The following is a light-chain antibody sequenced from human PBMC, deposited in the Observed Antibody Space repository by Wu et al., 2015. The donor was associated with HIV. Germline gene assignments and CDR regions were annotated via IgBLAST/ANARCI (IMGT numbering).Light chain of an antibody. V-gene: IGKV1-5*03. Sequence: IQMTQSPSTLSASVGGRVTITCRASQSISDWLAWYQQKPGKAPKNLIYKASSLESGVPSRFSGSGSGTEFTLTISSLQPDDFATYYCQQYNSYSWTFGQGTKVEIK. CDR3: QQYNSYSWT. CDR2: KAS. CDR1: QSISDW. J-gene: IGKJ1*01.